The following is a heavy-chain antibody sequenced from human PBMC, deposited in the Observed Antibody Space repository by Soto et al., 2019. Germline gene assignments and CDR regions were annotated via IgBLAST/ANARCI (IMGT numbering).Heavy chain of an antibody. Sequence: PGESLKISCKGSGYSFINYWIGWVRQMPGKGPELMGIIYPADSDTRYSPSFRGRVTISADKSISTAYLQWSSQKATDTAMYYCARSCDTSGWFGCWGQGTLVTVSS. CDR2: IYPADSDT. CDR1: GYSFINYW. J-gene: IGHJ5*01. CDR3: ARSCDTSGWFGC. V-gene: IGHV5-51*01. D-gene: IGHD6-19*01.